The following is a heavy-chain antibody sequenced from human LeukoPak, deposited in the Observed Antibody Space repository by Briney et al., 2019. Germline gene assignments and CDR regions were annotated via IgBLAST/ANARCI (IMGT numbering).Heavy chain of an antibody. D-gene: IGHD3-22*01. Sequence: PGGSLRLSCAASGLTFSSYSMNWVRQAPGKGLEWVSSISSSSSYIYYADSVKGRFTISRDNSKNTLYLQVSSLRAEDTAVYYCARDRPIYDSSGYGYYFDYWGQGTLVTVSS. V-gene: IGHV3-21*01. CDR2: ISSSSSYI. CDR3: ARDRPIYDSSGYGYYFDY. J-gene: IGHJ4*02. CDR1: GLTFSSYS.